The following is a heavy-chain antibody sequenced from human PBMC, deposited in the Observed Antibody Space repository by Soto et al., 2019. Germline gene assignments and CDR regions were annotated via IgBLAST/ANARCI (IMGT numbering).Heavy chain of an antibody. CDR1: GYDFTTYG. CDR2: ISAHNGNT. V-gene: IGHV1-18*01. Sequence: QVHLVQSGAEVKKPGASVKVSCKGSGYDFTTYGITWVRQAPGQGLEWMAWISAHNGNTDYAQKLQGRVTVTRDTSASTAYRELRSLRSDDSSVYYGARGRYGDYWGQGALVTVSS. CDR3: ARGRYGDY. D-gene: IGHD1-1*01. J-gene: IGHJ4*02.